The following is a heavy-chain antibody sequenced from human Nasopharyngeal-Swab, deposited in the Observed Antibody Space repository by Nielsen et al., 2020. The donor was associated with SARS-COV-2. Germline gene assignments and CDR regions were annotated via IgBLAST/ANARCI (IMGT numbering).Heavy chain of an antibody. CDR3: ARDRGITMVRGAIYYYYGMDV. CDR2: IYSGGST. D-gene: IGHD3-10*01. J-gene: IGHJ6*02. V-gene: IGHV3-53*01. Sequence: GESLKISCAASGFTVSSNYMSWVRQAPGKGLEWVSVIYSGGSTYYADSVKGRFTISRDNSKNTLYLQMNSLRAEDTAVYYCARDRGITMVRGAIYYYYGMDVWGQGTTVTVSS. CDR1: GFTVSSNY.